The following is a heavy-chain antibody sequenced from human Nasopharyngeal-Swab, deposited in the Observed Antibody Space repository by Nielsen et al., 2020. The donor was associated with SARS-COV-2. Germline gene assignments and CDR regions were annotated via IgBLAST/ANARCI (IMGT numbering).Heavy chain of an antibody. D-gene: IGHD6-13*01. V-gene: IGHV3-7*01. CDR3: AKDAGGYSSS. CDR2: IKQDGSEK. Sequence: GGSLRLSCAASGFTFGTYWMTWVRQAPGKGLEWVANIKQDGSEKYYADSVKGRFTISRDNSKNTLYLQMNSLRAEDTAVYYCAKDAGGYSSSWGQGTLATVSS. CDR1: GFTFGTYW. J-gene: IGHJ4*02.